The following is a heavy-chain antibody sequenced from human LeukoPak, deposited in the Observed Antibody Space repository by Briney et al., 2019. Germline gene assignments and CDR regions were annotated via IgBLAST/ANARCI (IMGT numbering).Heavy chain of an antibody. CDR3: ARDESYDYVWGSYRYFDY. V-gene: IGHV4-39*07. CDR2: IYYSGST. J-gene: IGHJ4*02. D-gene: IGHD3-16*02. CDR1: GGSISSSSYY. Sequence: SETLSLTCTVSGGSISSSSYYWGWIRQPPGKGLEWIGSIYYSGSTYYNPSLKSRVTISVDTSKNQFSLKLSSVTAADTAVYYCARDESYDYVWGSYRYFDYWGQGTLVTVSS.